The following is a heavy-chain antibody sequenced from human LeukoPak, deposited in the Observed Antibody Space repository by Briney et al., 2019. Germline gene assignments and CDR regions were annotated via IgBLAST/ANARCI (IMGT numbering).Heavy chain of an antibody. Sequence: SETLSLTCTVSGGSISSGSYYWSWIRQPAGKGLEWIGRIYTSGSTNYNPSLKSRVTISVDTSNNQFSLTMASVTAADTAVYYCARLPRGLIRSYWGQGTLVTVSS. CDR2: IYTSGST. CDR1: GGSISSGSYY. D-gene: IGHD3-16*01. J-gene: IGHJ4*02. V-gene: IGHV4-61*02. CDR3: ARLPRGLIRSY.